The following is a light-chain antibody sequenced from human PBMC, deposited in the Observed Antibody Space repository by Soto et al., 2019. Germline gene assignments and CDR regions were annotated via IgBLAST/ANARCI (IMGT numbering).Light chain of an antibody. CDR1: QSVSSN. CDR3: QQYNKWPPWT. CDR2: GAS. Sequence: EIVMTQSPATLSVSPGQRATLSCRASQSVSSNLAWYQQKPGQAPRLLIYGASTRATGIPARFSGSGSGTEFTLTISSLQSEDVAVYYCQQYNKWPPWTFGQGTKVDIK. J-gene: IGKJ1*01. V-gene: IGKV3-15*01.